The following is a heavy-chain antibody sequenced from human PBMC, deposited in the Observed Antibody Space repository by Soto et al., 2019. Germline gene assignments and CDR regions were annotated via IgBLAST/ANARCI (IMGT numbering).Heavy chain of an antibody. V-gene: IGHV1-69*13. Sequence: SVKVSCKASGGTFSSYAISWVRQAPGQGLEWMGGIIPIFGTANYAQKFQGRVTITADESTSTAYMELSSLRSEDTAVYYCARGSLDTAMARPSRYYYGMDVWGQGTTVTVSS. CDR3: ARGSLDTAMARPSRYYYGMDV. D-gene: IGHD5-18*01. CDR1: GGTFSSYA. CDR2: IIPIFGTA. J-gene: IGHJ6*02.